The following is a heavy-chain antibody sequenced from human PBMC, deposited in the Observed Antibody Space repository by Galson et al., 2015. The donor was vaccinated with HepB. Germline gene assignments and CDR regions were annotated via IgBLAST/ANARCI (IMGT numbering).Heavy chain of an antibody. Sequence: SVKVSCKASGYTFINCNMHWVRQAPGQRLEWMGLINADNGNTEYSQKFQGRVTITSDTSAGTVYMELSSLRSEDTAVYYCVRADQGYYGNSGYYWGQGSLVTVFS. D-gene: IGHD3-22*01. J-gene: IGHJ4*02. V-gene: IGHV1-3*01. CDR2: INADNGNT. CDR3: VRADQGYYGNSGYY. CDR1: GYTFINCN.